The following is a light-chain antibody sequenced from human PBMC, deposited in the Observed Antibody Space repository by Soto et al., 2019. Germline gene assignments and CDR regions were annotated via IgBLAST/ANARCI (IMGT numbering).Light chain of an antibody. J-gene: IGLJ2*01. V-gene: IGLV1-40*01. Sequence: QSVLTQPPSVSGDPGQRVTISCTGSSSNIGAGYDVHWYQQLPGTAPKLLIYGNSNRPSGVPDRFSGSKSGTSASLAITGLQAEDEADYYCQSYDSSLRGVFGGGTKVTVL. CDR2: GNS. CDR1: SSNIGAGYD. CDR3: QSYDSSLRGV.